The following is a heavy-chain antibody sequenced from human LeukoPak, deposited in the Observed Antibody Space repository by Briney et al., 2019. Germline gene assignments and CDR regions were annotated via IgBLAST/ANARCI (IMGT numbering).Heavy chain of an antibody. CDR3: TTPNEGNWFDP. CDR2: ISGSGGYT. V-gene: IGHV3-23*01. D-gene: IGHD2-8*01. CDR1: GFTFSTYA. J-gene: IGHJ5*02. Sequence: PGGSLRLSCAASGFTFSTYAMSWVRQAPGKGLEWVSAISGSGGYTYYADSVKGRFTISRDNSKNTLYLQMNSLKTEDTALYYCTTPNEGNWFDPWGQGTLVTVSS.